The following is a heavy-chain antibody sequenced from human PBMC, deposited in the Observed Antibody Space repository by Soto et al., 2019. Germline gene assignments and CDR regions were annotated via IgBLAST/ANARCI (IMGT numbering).Heavy chain of an antibody. V-gene: IGHV4-39*01. CDR1: GGSISSSSYY. CDR3: ARSPREPDYSNYADYYYYGMDV. Sequence: SETLSLTCTVSGGSISSSSYYWGWIRQPPGKGLEWIGSIYYSGSTYYNPSLKSRVTISVDTSKNQFSLKLSSVTAADTAVYYCARSPREPDYSNYADYYYYGMDVWGQGTTVTVSS. J-gene: IGHJ6*02. CDR2: IYYSGST. D-gene: IGHD4-4*01.